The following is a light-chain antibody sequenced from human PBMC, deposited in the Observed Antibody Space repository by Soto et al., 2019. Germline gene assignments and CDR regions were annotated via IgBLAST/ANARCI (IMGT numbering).Light chain of an antibody. J-gene: IGLJ2*01. V-gene: IGLV2-23*02. CDR2: ATR. CDR3: CSYAGSITFT. Sequence: QSALTQPASVSGSPGQSITISCTGTSTDVGNYNLVSWYQQHPGKAPKLIIYATRKRPSGVSDRYSGSKSGNTASLTISGLQAEDEASYYCCSYAGSITFTFGGGTQLTVL. CDR1: STDVGNYNL.